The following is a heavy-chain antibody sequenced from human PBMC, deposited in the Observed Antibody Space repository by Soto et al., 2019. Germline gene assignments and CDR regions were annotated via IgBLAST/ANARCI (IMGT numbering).Heavy chain of an antibody. D-gene: IGHD1-1*01. CDR1: GFTFSTYD. CDR3: VRSGNAPMLRHNWFDP. CDR2: ITTTSRYI. Sequence: EVQLVESGGGLVKPGGSLRLSCAASGFTFSTYDMNWVRQAPGKGLEWVSSITTTSRYIYYGDSVRGRVTISRDNARNSRLLQMDGLRAEDTAVYYCVRSGNAPMLRHNWFDPWGQGTLVTVSS. V-gene: IGHV3-21*01. J-gene: IGHJ5*02.